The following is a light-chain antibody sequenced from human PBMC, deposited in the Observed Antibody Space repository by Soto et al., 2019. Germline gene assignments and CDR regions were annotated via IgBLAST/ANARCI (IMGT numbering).Light chain of an antibody. CDR2: GAS. Sequence: EIVLTQSPGTLSLSPGERATLSCRTSQTVCSTCLAWYQQKPGQAPRLLISGASNRATGIPDRFSGSGSGTAFTLTITRLEPDDFAVYYCQQYGGSPGFTFGPGTKVDIK. CDR1: QTVCSTC. V-gene: IGKV3-20*01. CDR3: QQYGGSPGFT. J-gene: IGKJ3*01.